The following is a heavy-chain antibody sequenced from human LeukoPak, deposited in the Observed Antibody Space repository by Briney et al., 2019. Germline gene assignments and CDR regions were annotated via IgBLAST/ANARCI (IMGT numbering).Heavy chain of an antibody. CDR2: IKRKIDGGTT. Sequence: GGSLRLSCAASGFTFNNAWMTWVRQAPGKGLEWVGRIKRKIDGGTTDYAAPVKGRFTISRDDSENTLFLQMNSLKSEDTAVYYCTTTEVTRDFDLLPYDYWGQGTLVTVSS. D-gene: IGHD3-9*01. J-gene: IGHJ4*02. V-gene: IGHV3-15*01. CDR1: GFTFNNAW. CDR3: TTTEVTRDFDLLPYDY.